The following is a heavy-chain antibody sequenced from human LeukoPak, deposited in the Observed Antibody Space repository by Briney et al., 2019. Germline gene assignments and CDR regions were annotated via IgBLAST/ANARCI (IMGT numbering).Heavy chain of an antibody. CDR2: IYYSGST. J-gene: IGHJ4*02. CDR1: GGSISRYY. V-gene: IGHV4-59*01. Sequence: PSETLSLTCTVSGGSISRYYWSWIRQPPGKGLEWIGYIYYSGSTNYNPSLKSRFTISVDTSKNHFSLKLSSVTAADTAVYYCARAGQGDFWSGVRYFDYWGQGTLVTVSS. D-gene: IGHD3-3*01. CDR3: ARAGQGDFWSGVRYFDY.